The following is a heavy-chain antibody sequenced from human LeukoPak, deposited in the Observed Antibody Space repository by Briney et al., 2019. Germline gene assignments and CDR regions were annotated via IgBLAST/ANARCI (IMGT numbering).Heavy chain of an antibody. CDR1: RGSISSYY. V-gene: IGHV4-59*01. J-gene: IGHJ5*02. CDR3: ARALRQLVRGAHNWFDP. D-gene: IGHD6-13*01. CDR2: IYYSGST. Sequence: SETLSLTCTVSRGSISSYYWSWIRQPPGKGLEWIGYIYYSGSTNYNPSLKSRVTISVDTSKNQFSLKLSSVTAADTAVYYCARALRQLVRGAHNWFDPWGQGTLVTVSS.